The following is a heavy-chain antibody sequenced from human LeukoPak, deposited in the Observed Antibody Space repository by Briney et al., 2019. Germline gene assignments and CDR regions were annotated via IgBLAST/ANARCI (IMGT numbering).Heavy chain of an antibody. CDR1: GFTFSSYD. D-gene: IGHD6-19*01. CDR3: ARASNSGWPQYYYYGMDV. J-gene: IGHJ6*02. CDR2: IGTAGDT. V-gene: IGHV3-13*01. Sequence: PGGSLRLSCAASGFTFSSYDMHGVRQATGKGLEWVSAIGTAGDTYYPGSVKGRFTISRENAKNSLYLQMNSLRAGDTAVYYCARASNSGWPQYYYYGMDVWGQGTTVTVSS.